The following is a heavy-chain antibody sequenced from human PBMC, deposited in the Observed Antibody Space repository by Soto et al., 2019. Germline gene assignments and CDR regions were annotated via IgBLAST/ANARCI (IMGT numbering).Heavy chain of an antibody. V-gene: IGHV3-48*01. CDR1: GFILSDCA. Sequence: PGGSLRLSCATSGFILSDCAMNWVRQAPGKGLEWVSYISSSSSVIDYADSVKGRFTISRDNSKNTLYLQMNSLRAEDTAVYYCAKGRYSSSWYQFDPWGQGTLVTVSS. CDR2: ISSSSSVI. D-gene: IGHD6-13*01. J-gene: IGHJ5*02. CDR3: AKGRYSSSWYQFDP.